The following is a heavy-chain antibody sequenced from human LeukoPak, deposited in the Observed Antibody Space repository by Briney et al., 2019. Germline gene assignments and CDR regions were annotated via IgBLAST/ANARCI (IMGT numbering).Heavy chain of an antibody. V-gene: IGHV4-61*02. D-gene: IGHD7-27*01. J-gene: IGHJ6*03. CDR1: GGSIRSGTDY. CDR3: ARVVWGGDFHYSLDV. Sequence: TLSLTCTVSGGSIRSGTDYWRWIRQPAGKGLEWIGRIYMSGSTDYNPSFKSRVTMSVDTSKNQVSLKLRSVTAADTAVYYCARVVWGGDFHYSLDVWGKGTTVIVSS. CDR2: IYMSGST.